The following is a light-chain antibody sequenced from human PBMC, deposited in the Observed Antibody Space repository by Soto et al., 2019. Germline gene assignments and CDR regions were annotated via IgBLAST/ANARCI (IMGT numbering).Light chain of an antibody. Sequence: EILMTQSPVTLSVSPGERVTLSCRASQSVSDNLAWYQQKPGQAPSLLIYGAFTRATGVPARFSGAGSGTEFTLTISSLQSKDFALYYCQQYNDWPLTFGQGTKVEI. V-gene: IGKV3-15*01. CDR3: QQYNDWPLT. J-gene: IGKJ1*01. CDR2: GAF. CDR1: QSVSDN.